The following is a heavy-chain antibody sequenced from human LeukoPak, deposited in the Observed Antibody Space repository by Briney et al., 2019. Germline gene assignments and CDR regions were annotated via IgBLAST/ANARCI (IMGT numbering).Heavy chain of an antibody. J-gene: IGHJ3*02. CDR2: IYSGGTT. D-gene: IGHD6-19*01. CDR3: AKSLYSNGDAFDI. CDR1: GFTSSNNY. V-gene: IGHV3-53*01. Sequence: GGSLTFSSAVYGFTSSNNYVNWVRQAPGKGLEWVSVIYSGGTTYYADSVKGRFTISRDNSKNTLYLQMNIRRAEDPAEYYCAKSLYSNGDAFDIWGQGRMVTV.